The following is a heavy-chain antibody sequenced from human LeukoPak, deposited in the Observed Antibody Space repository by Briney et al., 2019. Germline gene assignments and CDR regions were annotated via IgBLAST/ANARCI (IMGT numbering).Heavy chain of an antibody. D-gene: IGHD4-23*01. V-gene: IGHV1-2*02. CDR3: ARDLDGGNSFDY. Sequence: ASVKVSCKASGYTFTGYYMHWVRQAPGQGLEWMGWINPNNGGTNHAQKFQGRVTMTRDTSISTAYMELSRLRSDDTAVYYCARDLDGGNSFDYWGQGTLVTVSS. J-gene: IGHJ4*02. CDR1: GYTFTGYY. CDR2: INPNNGGT.